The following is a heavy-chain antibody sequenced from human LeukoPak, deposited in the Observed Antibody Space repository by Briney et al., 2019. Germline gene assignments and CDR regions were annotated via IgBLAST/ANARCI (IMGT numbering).Heavy chain of an antibody. CDR2: VSGDRASI. CDR1: GFTFSSYA. Sequence: GGSLRLSXAASGFTFSSYAMSWIRQAPGKGLEWVSAVSGDRASIYYADSVKGRFTISRDNSKNTLYLQMNSLRVEDTAIYYCAKDGLARGANWFDPWGQGTVVTV. V-gene: IGHV3-23*01. J-gene: IGHJ5*02. CDR3: AKDGLARGANWFDP. D-gene: IGHD3-10*01.